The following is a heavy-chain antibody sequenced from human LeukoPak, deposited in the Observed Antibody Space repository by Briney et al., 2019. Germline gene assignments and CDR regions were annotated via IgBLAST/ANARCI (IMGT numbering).Heavy chain of an antibody. CDR2: ISSSSSYI. CDR1: GFTFSSYS. D-gene: IGHD3-10*01. Sequence: GGSLRLSCTASGFTFSSYSMNWVRQAPGKGLEWVSSISSSSSYIYYADSVKGRFTISRDNAKNSLYLQMNSLRAEDTAVYYCARELLWFGEFTARYYYYGMDVWGQGTTVTVSS. CDR3: ARELLWFGEFTARYYYYGMDV. J-gene: IGHJ6*02. V-gene: IGHV3-21*01.